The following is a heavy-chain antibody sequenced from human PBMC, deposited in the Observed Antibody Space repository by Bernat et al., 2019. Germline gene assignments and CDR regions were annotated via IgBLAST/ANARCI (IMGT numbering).Heavy chain of an antibody. D-gene: IGHD6-13*01. CDR1: FFFFFFSPF. CDR3: ASLAGTLGGGY. V-gene: IGHV4-4*02. J-gene: IGHJ4*02. CDR2: LSPSGST. Sequence: LSITCAFSFFFFFFSPFFGWVRQPPGKFLSFLLELSPSGSTNYNPSLKSLVTISVDKSKNQFSLKLSSVTAADTAVYYCASLAGTLGGGYWGQGTLVTVSS.